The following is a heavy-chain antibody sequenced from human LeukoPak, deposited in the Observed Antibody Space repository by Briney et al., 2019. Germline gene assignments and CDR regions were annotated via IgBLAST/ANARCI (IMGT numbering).Heavy chain of an antibody. V-gene: IGHV3-7*03. CDR2: IKKDGSGK. J-gene: IGHJ4*02. D-gene: IGHD6-19*01. CDR1: GFTFSSYA. Sequence: GGSLRLSCAASGFTFSSYAMSWVRQTPGKGLEWVANIKKDGSGKYYVDAVKGRFTISRDNVNNSLYLQMSSLRAEDTAVYYCVRGGGWYSDYWGQGTLVTVSS. CDR3: VRGGGWYSDY.